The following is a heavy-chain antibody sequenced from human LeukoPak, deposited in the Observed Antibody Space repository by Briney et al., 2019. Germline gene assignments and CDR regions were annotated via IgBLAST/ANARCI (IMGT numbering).Heavy chain of an antibody. J-gene: IGHJ3*02. V-gene: IGHV4-59*08. CDR1: GGSISSYY. CDR3: ARHSGEMATHDAFDI. D-gene: IGHD5-24*01. CDR2: IYYGGST. Sequence: SETLSLTCTVSGGSISSYYWSWIRQPPGKGLEWIGYIYYGGSTNYNPSLKSRVTISVDTSKNQFSLKLSSVTAADTAVYYCARHSGEMATHDAFDIWGQGTTVTVSS.